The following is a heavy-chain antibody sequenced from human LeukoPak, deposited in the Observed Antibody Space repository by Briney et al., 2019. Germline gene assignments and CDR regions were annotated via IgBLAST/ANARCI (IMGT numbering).Heavy chain of an antibody. J-gene: IGHJ3*02. V-gene: IGHV1-69*13. Sequence: SVKVSCKASGGTFSSYAISWVRQAPGHGLEWMGGIIPIFGTANYAQKFQGRVTITADESTSTAYMELSSLRSEDTAVYYCASPSPHSARGDAFDIWGQGTMVTVSS. CDR1: GGTFSSYA. CDR2: IIPIFGTA. CDR3: ASPSPHSARGDAFDI.